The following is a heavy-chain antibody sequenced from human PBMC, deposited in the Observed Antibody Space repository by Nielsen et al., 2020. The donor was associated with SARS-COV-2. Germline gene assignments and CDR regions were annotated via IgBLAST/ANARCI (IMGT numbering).Heavy chain of an antibody. CDR2: INHSGST. CDR3: ASSSGCDPDSHYYYNMDV. D-gene: IGHD5-12*01. J-gene: IGHJ6*03. CDR1: GGSFRGYY. V-gene: IGHV4-34*01. Sequence: SETLSLTCGVFGGSFRGYYWSWIRQPPGKGLEWIGEINHSGSTNYKSSLKSRVSISVDTSKNQFYLKLSSMTAADTAVYYCASSSGCDPDSHYYYNMDVWGKGTMVTVSS.